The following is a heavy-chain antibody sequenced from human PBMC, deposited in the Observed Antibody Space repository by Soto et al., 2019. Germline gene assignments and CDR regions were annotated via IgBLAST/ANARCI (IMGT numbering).Heavy chain of an antibody. V-gene: IGHV3-30-3*01. J-gene: IGHJ5*02. CDR2: TSYDGSSE. CDR3: ARDPCDKSGYYCEKFEP. Sequence: SLRLSCAASVFTFSTYTIHLVRQAPCKGLEWVALTSYDGSSEYYAGSVKGRFTISRDNSKNTLYLQMNSLRPEDTAVYYCARDPCDKSGYYCEKFEPWGQGTLVTVSS. CDR1: VFTFSTYT. D-gene: IGHD3-22*01.